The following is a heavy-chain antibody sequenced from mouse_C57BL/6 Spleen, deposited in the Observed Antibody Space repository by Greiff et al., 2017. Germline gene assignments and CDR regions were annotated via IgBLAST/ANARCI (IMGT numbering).Heavy chain of an antibody. J-gene: IGHJ2*01. CDR3: ARGTTMITYFDY. V-gene: IGHV1-54*01. CDR2: INPGSGGT. CDR1: GYAFTNYL. D-gene: IGHD2-4*01. Sequence: VQLVESGAELVRPGTSVKVSCKASGYAFTNYLIEWVKQRPGQGLEWIGVINPGSGGTNYNEKFKGKATLTADKSSSTAYMQLSSLTSEDSAVYFCARGTTMITYFDYWGQGTTLTVSS.